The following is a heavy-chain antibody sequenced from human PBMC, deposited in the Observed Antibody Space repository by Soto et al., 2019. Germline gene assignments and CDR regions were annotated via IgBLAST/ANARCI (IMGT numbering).Heavy chain of an antibody. CDR1: GGSISSSNW. V-gene: IGHV4-4*02. CDR2: IYHSGST. CDR3: AGWIQLQLYYYYGMDV. Sequence: QVQLQESGPGLVKPSGTLSLTCAVSGGSISSSNWCSWVRQPPGKGLEWIGEIYHSGSTNYNPSLQSRVTISVDESKTQLSLKLSSVPAADTAVYYCAGWIQLQLYYYYGMDVWGQGTTVTVSS. D-gene: IGHD5-18*01. J-gene: IGHJ6*02.